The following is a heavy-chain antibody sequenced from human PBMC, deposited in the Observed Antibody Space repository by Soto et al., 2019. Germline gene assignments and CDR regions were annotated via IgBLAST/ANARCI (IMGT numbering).Heavy chain of an antibody. CDR2: IYSGGST. CDR1: GFTGSSNY. CDR3: ARDGRWLQFPYYYYYGMDV. Sequence: SLRLSCAASGFTGSSNYMIWVRQAPGKGLEWVSVIYSGGSTYYADSVKGRFTISRDNSKNTLYLQMNSLRAEDTAVYYCARDGRWLQFPYYYYYGMDVWGQGTTVTVSS. D-gene: IGHD5-12*01. V-gene: IGHV3-66*01. J-gene: IGHJ6*02.